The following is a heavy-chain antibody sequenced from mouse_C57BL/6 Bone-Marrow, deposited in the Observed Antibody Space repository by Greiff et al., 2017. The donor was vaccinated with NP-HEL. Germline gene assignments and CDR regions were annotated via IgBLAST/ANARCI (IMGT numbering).Heavy chain of an antibody. CDR3: AREGYGSIYWYFDV. D-gene: IGHD1-1*01. Sequence: EVKLMESEGGLVQPGSSMKLSCTASGFTFSDYYMAWVRQVPEKGLEWVANIIYDGSSTYYLDSLKSRFIISRDTAKNVLNLHMSSLKSEDTDTYYCAREGYGSIYWYFDVWGTGTTVTVSS. CDR2: IIYDGSST. V-gene: IGHV5-16*01. J-gene: IGHJ1*03. CDR1: GFTFSDYY.